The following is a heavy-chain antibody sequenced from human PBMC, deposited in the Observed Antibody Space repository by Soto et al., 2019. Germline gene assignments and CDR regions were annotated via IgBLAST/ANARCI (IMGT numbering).Heavy chain of an antibody. Sequence: PWWSLRLSCLASVFTFSSYWINWLRQAPGKGLVWVSRISSDGSNTTYADSVKGRFTISRDHAKNTLYLQMNSLRVEDTAVYHCAREDSFDPFHHWGQGTLVTVSS. CDR2: ISSDGSNT. J-gene: IGHJ1*01. CDR1: VFTFSSYW. V-gene: IGHV3-74*01. D-gene: IGHD2-21*01. CDR3: AREDSFDPFHH.